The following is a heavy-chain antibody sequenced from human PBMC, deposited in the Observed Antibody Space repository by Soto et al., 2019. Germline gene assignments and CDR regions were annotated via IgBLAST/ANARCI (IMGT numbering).Heavy chain of an antibody. V-gene: IGHV4-38-2*01. Sequence: SETLSLTCAVSGYSISSGYYWGWIRQPPGKGLEWIGSIYHSGSTYYNPSLKSRVTISVDTSKNQFSLKLSSVTAADTAVYYCAMDYDILTGSIGYWGQGTLVTVSS. J-gene: IGHJ4*02. CDR3: AMDYDILTGSIGY. CDR2: IYHSGST. D-gene: IGHD3-9*01. CDR1: GYSISSGYY.